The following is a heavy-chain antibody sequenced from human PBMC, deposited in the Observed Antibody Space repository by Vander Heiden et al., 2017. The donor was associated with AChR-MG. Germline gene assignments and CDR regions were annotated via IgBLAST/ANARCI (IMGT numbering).Heavy chain of an antibody. Sequence: QVQLVQSGAEVKTPGASVKVSCKSYGYPFISYYLHWVRQAPGQGLEWMGIISPSDGTTSYAQKFQGRVTMTRDTSTSTFYMELSSLRSEDTAVYYCVRDGNLEYCSGGSCYSLDYWGQGTLVTVSS. V-gene: IGHV1-46*01. CDR1: GYPFISYY. J-gene: IGHJ4*02. CDR3: VRDGNLEYCSGGSCYSLDY. CDR2: ISPSDGTT. D-gene: IGHD2-15*01.